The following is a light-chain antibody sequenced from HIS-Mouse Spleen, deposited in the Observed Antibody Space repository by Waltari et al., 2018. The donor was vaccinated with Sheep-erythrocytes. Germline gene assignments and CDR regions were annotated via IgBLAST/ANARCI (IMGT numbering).Light chain of an antibody. V-gene: IGKV1-6*01. Sequence: AIQMTQSPSSLSASVGDRVTITCRASQGIRNDLGWYQQKTGKAPKLLIYAASSLQSGVPSRFSGSGSGTDFTLTISSMQPEDFATYYCLQDYNYPYTFGQGTKLEIK. CDR1: QGIRND. CDR3: LQDYNYPYT. J-gene: IGKJ2*01. CDR2: AAS.